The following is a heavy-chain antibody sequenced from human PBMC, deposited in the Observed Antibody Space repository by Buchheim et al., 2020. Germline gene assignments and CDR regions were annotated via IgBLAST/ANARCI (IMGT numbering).Heavy chain of an antibody. D-gene: IGHD4-17*01. CDR2: IGSSGTT. CDR1: GYTFSSSA. Sequence: EVQLLESGGGLVQPGGSLRLSCAASGYTFSSSAMSWVRQAPGKGLEWVSTIGSSGTTYYADSVKGRLTISRDNSKNTLFLQINTLRVEDTAVYYCAILHGDYICWGQGTL. J-gene: IGHJ4*02. V-gene: IGHV3-23*01. CDR3: AILHGDYIC.